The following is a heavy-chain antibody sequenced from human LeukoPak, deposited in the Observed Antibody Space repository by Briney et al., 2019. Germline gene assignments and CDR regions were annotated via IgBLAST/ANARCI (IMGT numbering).Heavy chain of an antibody. J-gene: IGHJ3*02. Sequence: SQTLSLTCAISGDSVSSNSAAWNWIRQSPSRGLEWLGRTYYRSKWYNDYAVSVKSRITINPDTSKNQFSLQLNSVTPEDTAVYYCARALRADILTGNGDAFDIWGQGTMVTVSS. D-gene: IGHD3-9*01. CDR1: GDSVSSNSAA. CDR2: TYYRSKWYN. CDR3: ARALRADILTGNGDAFDI. V-gene: IGHV6-1*01.